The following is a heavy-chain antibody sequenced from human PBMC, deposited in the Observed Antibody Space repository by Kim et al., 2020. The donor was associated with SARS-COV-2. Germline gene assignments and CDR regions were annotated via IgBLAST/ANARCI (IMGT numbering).Heavy chain of an antibody. CDR2: IWYDGSNK. CDR3: ARDIRDSSVYGMDV. CDR1: GFTFSSYG. Sequence: GGSLRLSCAASGFTFSSYGMHWVRQAPGKGLEWVAVIWYDGSNKYYADSVKGRFTISRDNSKNTLYLQMNSLRAEDTAVYYCARDIRDSSVYGMDVWGQGTTVTVSS. J-gene: IGHJ6*02. D-gene: IGHD3-22*01. V-gene: IGHV3-33*01.